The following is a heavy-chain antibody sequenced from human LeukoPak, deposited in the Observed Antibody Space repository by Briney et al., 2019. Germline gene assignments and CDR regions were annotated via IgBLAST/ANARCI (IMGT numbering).Heavy chain of an antibody. Sequence: TLSLTCTVSGGSISSGSYYWSWIRQPPGKGLEWIGYIYYSGSTYYNPSLKSRVTISVDTSKNQFSLKLSSVTAADTTVYYCARDLTTIVGASTWGQGTLVTVSS. CDR3: ARDLTTIVGAST. CDR1: GGSISSGSYY. V-gene: IGHV4-30-4*08. J-gene: IGHJ5*02. D-gene: IGHD1-26*01. CDR2: IYYSGST.